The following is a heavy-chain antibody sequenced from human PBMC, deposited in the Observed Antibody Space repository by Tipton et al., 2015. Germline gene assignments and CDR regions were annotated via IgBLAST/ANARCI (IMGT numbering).Heavy chain of an antibody. J-gene: IGHJ6*02. Sequence: GSLRLSCAASEFIFNNYAMSWVRQAPGKGLEWVSGISASGGSTYYADSVKGRFTISRDKSKKTLYLQMNSLGAEDTAVYYCAKDLEVATFRDARPDFDYGMDVWGQGTTVTVSS. CDR1: EFIFNNYA. CDR3: AKDLEVATFRDARPDFDYGMDV. D-gene: IGHD5-12*01. V-gene: IGHV3-23*01. CDR2: ISASGGST.